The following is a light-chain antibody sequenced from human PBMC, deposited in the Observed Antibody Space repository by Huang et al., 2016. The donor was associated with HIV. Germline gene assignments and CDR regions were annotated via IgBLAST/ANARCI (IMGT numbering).Light chain of an antibody. CDR3: QQYNSYSWT. Sequence: DIQMTQSPSTLSASVGDRVTITCRASQSISYWLAWYQQKPGKAPNLLIYTSSTLQSGVPSRFSGSGSGTEFTLTISSLQPDDFATYYCQQYNSYSWTFGQGTKVEIK. V-gene: IGKV1-5*03. CDR1: QSISYW. J-gene: IGKJ1*01. CDR2: TSS.